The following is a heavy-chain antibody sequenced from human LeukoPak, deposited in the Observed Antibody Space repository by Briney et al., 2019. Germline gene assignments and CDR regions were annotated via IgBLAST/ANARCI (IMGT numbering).Heavy chain of an antibody. Sequence: SETLSLTCTVPGGSISSSSYYWGWIRQPPGKGLEWIGSIYYSGSTYYNPSLKSRVTISVDTSKNQFSLKLSSVTAADTAVYYCARESRLLWFGELSRWFDPWGQGTLVTVSS. CDR1: GGSISSSSYY. D-gene: IGHD3-10*01. V-gene: IGHV4-39*02. CDR3: ARESRLLWFGELSRWFDP. J-gene: IGHJ5*02. CDR2: IYYSGST.